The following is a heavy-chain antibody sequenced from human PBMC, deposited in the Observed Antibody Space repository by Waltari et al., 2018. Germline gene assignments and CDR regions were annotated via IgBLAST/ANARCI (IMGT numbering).Heavy chain of an antibody. J-gene: IGHJ4*02. Sequence: EVQLVESGGGLEQPGRSLRLSCTASGFTFGDYAVSWVRQAPGQGLEWLGFIRSKAYGGTTEYAASVKGRFTISRDDSKSIAYLQMSSLKTEDTAVYFCTRRSSYDFWSGAFDYWGQGTLVTVSS. CDR1: GFTFGDYA. D-gene: IGHD3-3*01. CDR2: IRSKAYGGTT. V-gene: IGHV3-49*04. CDR3: TRRSSYDFWSGAFDY.